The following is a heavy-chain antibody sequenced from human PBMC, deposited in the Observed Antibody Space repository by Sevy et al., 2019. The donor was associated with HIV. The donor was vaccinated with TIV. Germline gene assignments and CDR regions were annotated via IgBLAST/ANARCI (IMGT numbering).Heavy chain of an antibody. J-gene: IGHJ4*02. D-gene: IGHD3-10*01. CDR2: ISSRGSTI. Sequence: GGSLRLSCAASGFTSSSYEMNGAGQAPGKGREWVSYISSRGSTIYYADAVKGRFTISRDNAKNSLYLQMNSLRAEDTAVYYCARAMDTYYYGSGSYFPPGYWGQGTLVTVSS. CDR1: GFTSSSYE. CDR3: ARAMDTYYYGSGSYFPPGY. V-gene: IGHV3-48*03.